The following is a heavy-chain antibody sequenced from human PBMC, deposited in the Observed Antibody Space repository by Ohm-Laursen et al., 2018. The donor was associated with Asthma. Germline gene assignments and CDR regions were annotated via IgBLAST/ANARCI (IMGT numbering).Heavy chain of an antibody. J-gene: IGHJ4*02. CDR2: ISYDGSNK. D-gene: IGHD4-17*01. CDR1: GFTFSSYA. Sequence: SLRLSCSASGFTFSSYAMHWVRQAPGKGLEWVAVISYDGSNKYYADSVKGRFTISRDNSKNTLYLQMNSPRAEDTAVYYCARDNNGALDYWGQGTLVTVSS. CDR3: ARDNNGALDY. V-gene: IGHV3-30-3*01.